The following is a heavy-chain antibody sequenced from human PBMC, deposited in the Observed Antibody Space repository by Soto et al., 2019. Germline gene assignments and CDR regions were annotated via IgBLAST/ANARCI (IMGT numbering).Heavy chain of an antibody. CDR3: HGYGY. Sequence: EVQLVESGGGLIQPGGSLRLSCAVSGFTVRANYMSWVRQAPGKGLEWVSVIYSGDTTYYADSVKGRFIISRDISQNTLYLQMNILRAEDTAVYYCHGYGYWGQGTLVTVSS. J-gene: IGHJ4*02. CDR2: IYSGDTT. CDR1: GFTVRANY. D-gene: IGHD5-12*01. V-gene: IGHV3-53*01.